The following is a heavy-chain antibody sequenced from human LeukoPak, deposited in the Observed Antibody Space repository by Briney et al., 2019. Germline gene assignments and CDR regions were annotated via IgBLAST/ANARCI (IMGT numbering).Heavy chain of an antibody. D-gene: IGHD3-9*01. Sequence: VGSLRLSCAASGFTFSTYWMHWVRQAPGKGLVWVSRIRPEGTTTAYADSVKGRFTIPRDNAKNTLFLQMNSLSAEDTAVYYCARDLDWILFDYWGQGTLVPVSS. CDR1: GFTFSTYW. CDR2: IRPEGTTT. CDR3: ARDLDWILFDY. V-gene: IGHV3-74*03. J-gene: IGHJ4*02.